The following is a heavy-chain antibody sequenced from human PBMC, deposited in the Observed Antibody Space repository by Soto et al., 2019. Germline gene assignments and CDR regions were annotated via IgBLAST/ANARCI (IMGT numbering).Heavy chain of an antibody. CDR3: AASSFYYGMDV. CDR1: GYTFANYW. J-gene: IGHJ6*02. V-gene: IGHV5-51*04. Sequence: GESLKVSCKGSGYTFANYWIGWVRQMPGKGLERMRIIYPGDSDTKYNPSFQGQITISADKPITTTYRQWSSLKASDTAIYYCAASSFYYGMDVWGQGTTVTVSS. CDR2: IYPGDSDT. D-gene: IGHD1-26*01.